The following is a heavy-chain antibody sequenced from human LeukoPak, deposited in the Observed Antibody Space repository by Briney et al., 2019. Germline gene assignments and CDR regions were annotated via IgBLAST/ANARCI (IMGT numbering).Heavy chain of an antibody. Sequence: PGGSLRLSCAASGYTFSSYSMNWVRQAPGKGLEWVSSISSSSSYIYYADSVKGRFTISRDNAKNSLYLQMNSLRAEDTAVYYCARGGYGYLYYYHYMDVWGKGTTVTVSS. J-gene: IGHJ6*03. CDR3: ARGGYGYLYYYHYMDV. V-gene: IGHV3-21*01. CDR2: ISSSSSYI. D-gene: IGHD5-18*01. CDR1: GYTFSSYS.